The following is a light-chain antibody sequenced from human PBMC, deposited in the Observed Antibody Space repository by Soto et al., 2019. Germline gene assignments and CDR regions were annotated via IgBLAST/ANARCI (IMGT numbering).Light chain of an antibody. J-gene: IGLJ3*02. CDR2: EVS. CDR3: SSYTSSSTRV. Sequence: TGTSSDVGGYNYVSWYQQHPGKAPKLMXXEVSNRPSGVSNRFSGSKSGNTASLTISGLQAEDEADYYCSSYTSSSTRVFGGGTKLTVL. V-gene: IGLV2-14*01. CDR1: SSDVGGYNY.